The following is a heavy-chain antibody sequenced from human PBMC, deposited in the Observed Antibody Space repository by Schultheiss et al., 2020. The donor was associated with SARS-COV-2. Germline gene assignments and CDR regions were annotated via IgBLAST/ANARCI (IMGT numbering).Heavy chain of an antibody. V-gene: IGHV3-30-3*01. CDR1: GFTFSSYA. J-gene: IGHJ4*02. Sequence: GGSLRLSCAASGFTFSSYAMHWVRQAPGKGLEWVAVISYDGSNKYYADSVKGRFTISRDNAKNSLYLQMNSLRDEDTAVYYCARARYWGQGTLVTVSS. CDR2: ISYDGSNK. CDR3: ARARY.